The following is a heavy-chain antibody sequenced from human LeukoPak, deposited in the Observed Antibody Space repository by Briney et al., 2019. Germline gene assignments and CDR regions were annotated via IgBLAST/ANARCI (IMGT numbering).Heavy chain of an antibody. J-gene: IGHJ4*02. CDR2: ISSSSSYI. CDR3: ARDPSYSASSAAFDY. Sequence: GGSLRLSCAASGFTFSTYSMNWVRQAPGKGLEWVSSISSSSSYIYYADSVKGRFTISRDNAKNSLYLQMNSLRAEDAAVYFCARDPSYSASSAAFDYWGQGTLVTVSS. CDR1: GFTFSTYS. D-gene: IGHD6-6*01. V-gene: IGHV3-21*01.